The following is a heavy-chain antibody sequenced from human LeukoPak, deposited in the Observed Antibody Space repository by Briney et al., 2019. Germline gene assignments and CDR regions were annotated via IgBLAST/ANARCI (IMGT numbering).Heavy chain of an antibody. CDR3: AVEYYYDSSGYYSNFDY. V-gene: IGHV3-23*01. Sequence: GGSLRLFCAASGFTFSTYAMSWVRQAPGKGLEWVSAISGSGGSTYYADSVKGRFTISRDNSKNTLYLQMNSLRAEDTAVYYCAVEYYYDSSGYYSNFDYWGQGTLVTVSS. D-gene: IGHD3-22*01. J-gene: IGHJ4*02. CDR2: ISGSGGST. CDR1: GFTFSTYA.